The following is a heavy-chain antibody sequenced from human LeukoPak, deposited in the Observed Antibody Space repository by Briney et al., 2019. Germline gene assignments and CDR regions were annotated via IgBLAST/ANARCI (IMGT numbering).Heavy chain of an antibody. Sequence: GGSLRLSCAASGFTFSSYDMSWVRQAPGKGLEWVSSITTGGGSTYYADSVKGRCTISRDNSKNTLYLQMKSLRAEDTAVYYCAKALSGTLAGNFDYWGQGTLVTVSS. D-gene: IGHD1-1*01. CDR2: ITTGGGST. CDR3: AKALSGTLAGNFDY. J-gene: IGHJ4*02. V-gene: IGHV3-23*01. CDR1: GFTFSSYD.